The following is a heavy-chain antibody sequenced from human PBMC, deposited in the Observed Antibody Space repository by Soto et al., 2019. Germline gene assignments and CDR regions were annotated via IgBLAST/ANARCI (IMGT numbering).Heavy chain of an antibody. CDR1: GGSIISASYS. J-gene: IGHJ4*02. D-gene: IGHD3-3*01. Sequence: PSETLSLTCAVSGGSIISASYSWNWIRQSPGRGLEWIGHIYSSGSTYYNPSLKSRVSISVDTSKNQFSLKLSSVTAADTAVYYCARSVILEWLLRPFDYWGQGTLVTVSS. V-gene: IGHV4-31*11. CDR3: ARSVILEWLLRPFDY. CDR2: IYSSGST.